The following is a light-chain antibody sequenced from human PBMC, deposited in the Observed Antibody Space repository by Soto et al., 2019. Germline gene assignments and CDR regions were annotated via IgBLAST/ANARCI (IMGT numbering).Light chain of an antibody. CDR3: QQYGTSPPLT. J-gene: IGKJ4*01. Sequence: EIELVQSPGTLSLSPGERATLSCRASQSLAGSYLAWYQQKPGQAPRLLIDGASTRATGTPDRFSGSGSGTDFTLTISRLEPEDFAVYYCQQYGTSPPLTFGGGTKVEMK. CDR2: GAS. V-gene: IGKV3-20*01. CDR1: QSLAGSY.